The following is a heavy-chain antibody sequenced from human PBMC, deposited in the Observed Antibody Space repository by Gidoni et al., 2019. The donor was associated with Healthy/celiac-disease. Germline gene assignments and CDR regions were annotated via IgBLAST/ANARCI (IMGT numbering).Heavy chain of an antibody. CDR2: ISYDGINK. D-gene: IGHD6-19*01. V-gene: IGHV3-30*04. J-gene: IGHJ4*02. CDR1: GFTFSSYA. Sequence: QVQLVEYGGGVVQPGRSLRLSCAASGFTFSSYAMHWVRQAPGKGLEWVAVISYDGINKYYADSVKDRFTISRDNSKNTLYLQMNSLRAEDTAVYYCASDIAVAGTGDYWGQGTLVTVSS. CDR3: ASDIAVAGTGDY.